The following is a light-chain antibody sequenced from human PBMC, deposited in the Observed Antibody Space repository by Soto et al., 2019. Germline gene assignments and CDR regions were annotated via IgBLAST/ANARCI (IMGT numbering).Light chain of an antibody. CDR2: AAS. Sequence: AIRMTQSPSSFSASTGDRVTITCRASQGISSYLAWYQQKPGKAPKLLVYAASTLQYGVPSRFSGSGSGTDLTLTISYLQSEDFATYFCQQYYTYPQTFGQGTKLEIK. J-gene: IGKJ2*01. CDR1: QGISSY. V-gene: IGKV1-8*01. CDR3: QQYYTYPQT.